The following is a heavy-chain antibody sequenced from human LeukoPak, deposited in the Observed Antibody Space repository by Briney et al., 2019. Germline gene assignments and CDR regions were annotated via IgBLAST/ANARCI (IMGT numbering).Heavy chain of an antibody. D-gene: IGHD3-22*01. J-gene: IGHJ5*02. CDR1: GGSINSGGYY. Sequence: SETLSLTCTVSGGSINSGGYYWTWIRQPPGEGLEWIAYFSHSGSTFYNPSLKSRVTISLDTSKNQFSLNLRSVTAADTAVYYCARVLTTAPNWFDPWGQGTLVTVSS. CDR2: FSHSGST. V-gene: IGHV4-30-2*01. CDR3: ARVLTTAPNWFDP.